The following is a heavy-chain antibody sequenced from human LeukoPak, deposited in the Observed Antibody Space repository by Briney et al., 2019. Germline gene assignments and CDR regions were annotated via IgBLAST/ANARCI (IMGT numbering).Heavy chain of an antibody. CDR3: ARASDYGVNLGSAFDI. J-gene: IGHJ3*02. D-gene: IGHD4/OR15-4a*01. Sequence: GGSLTLSCAASGFTFDDFRMRWLAPAPGKGLVWVSGLNWSGGSTGYADSMKGRFTIARDNAKNSLYLQMNSLRAEDTALYYCARASDYGVNLGSAFDIWGQGTMVTVSS. CDR2: LNWSGGST. CDR1: GFTFDDFR. V-gene: IGHV3-20*04.